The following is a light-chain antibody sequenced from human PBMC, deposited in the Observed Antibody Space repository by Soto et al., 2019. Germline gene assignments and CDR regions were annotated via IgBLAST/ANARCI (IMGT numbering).Light chain of an antibody. CDR2: LAS. Sequence: DIVMTHSPLSLPVTPGEPASISCRSSQSLLHSNGNTYLDWYLQKPGQSPQLLIYLASNRASGVPDRFSGSGSGTDFTLKISRVEAEDVGVYYCMQTLQTWTFGRGTKVDIK. CDR1: QSLLHSNGNTY. V-gene: IGKV2-28*01. J-gene: IGKJ1*01. CDR3: MQTLQTWT.